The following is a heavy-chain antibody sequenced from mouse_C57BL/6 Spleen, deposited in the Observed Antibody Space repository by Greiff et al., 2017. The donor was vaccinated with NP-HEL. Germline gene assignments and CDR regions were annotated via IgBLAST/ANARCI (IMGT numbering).Heavy chain of an antibody. V-gene: IGHV5-4*03. CDR2: ISDGGSYT. Sequence: EVKLMESGGGLVKPGGSLKLSCAASGFTFSSYAMSWVRQTPEKRLEWVATISDGGSYTYYPDNVKGRFTISRDNAKNNLYLQMSHLKSEDTAMYYCARVRSDYAMDYWGQGTSVTVSS. CDR1: GFTFSSYA. J-gene: IGHJ4*01. CDR3: ARVRSDYAMDY.